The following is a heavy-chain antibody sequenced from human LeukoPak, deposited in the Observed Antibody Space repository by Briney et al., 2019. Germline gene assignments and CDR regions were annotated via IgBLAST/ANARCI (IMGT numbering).Heavy chain of an antibody. V-gene: IGHV3-48*03. CDR1: GFTFSSYE. D-gene: IGHD3-10*01. CDR2: VSSSGSTI. Sequence: GGSLRLSCAASGFTFSSYEMNWVRQAPGKGLEWVSYVSSSGSTIYYADSVKGRFTISRDNAKNSLYLQMNSLRAEDTAVYYCARAPYGSGSSDAFDIWGQGTMVTVSS. CDR3: ARAPYGSGSSDAFDI. J-gene: IGHJ3*02.